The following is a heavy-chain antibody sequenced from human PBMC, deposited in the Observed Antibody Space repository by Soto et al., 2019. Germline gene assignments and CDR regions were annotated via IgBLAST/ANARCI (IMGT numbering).Heavy chain of an antibody. D-gene: IGHD2-2*01. Sequence: SETLSLTCTVSGGSISSGGYSWSWIRQPPGKGLEWIGYIYHSGSTYYNSSLKSRVTISVDRSKNQFSLKLSSVTAADTAVYYCARVPTPWGQGTLVTVS. V-gene: IGHV4-30-2*01. CDR3: ARVPTP. CDR2: IYHSGST. J-gene: IGHJ5*02. CDR1: GGSISSGGYS.